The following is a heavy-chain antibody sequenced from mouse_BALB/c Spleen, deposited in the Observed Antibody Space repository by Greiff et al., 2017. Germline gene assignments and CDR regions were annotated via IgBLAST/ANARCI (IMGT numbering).Heavy chain of an antibody. V-gene: IGHV5-9-4*01. CDR2: ISSGGSYT. D-gene: IGHD1-2*01. CDR3: ARGITTATGLNY. Sequence: EVKVVESGGGLVKPGGSLKLSCAASGFTFSSYAMSWVRQSPEKRLEWVAEISSGGSYTYYPDTVTGRFTISRDNAKNTLYLEMSSLRSEDTAMYYCARGITTATGLNYWGQGTTLTVSS. CDR1: GFTFSSYA. J-gene: IGHJ2*01.